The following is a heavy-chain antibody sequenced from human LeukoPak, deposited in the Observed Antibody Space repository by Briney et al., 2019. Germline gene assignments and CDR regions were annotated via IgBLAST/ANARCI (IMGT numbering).Heavy chain of an antibody. Sequence: PSETLSLTCTVSGGSIISYYWSWIRQPAGKGLEWIGRIYTIGSTNYNPSPKSRVTISVDTSKNQFSLKLTSVPAADRAVYYCARDLVTVTKGFDIWGQGTKVSVSS. D-gene: IGHD4-17*01. J-gene: IGHJ3*02. CDR3: ARDLVTVTKGFDI. CDR2: IYTIGST. CDR1: GGSIISYY. V-gene: IGHV4-4*07.